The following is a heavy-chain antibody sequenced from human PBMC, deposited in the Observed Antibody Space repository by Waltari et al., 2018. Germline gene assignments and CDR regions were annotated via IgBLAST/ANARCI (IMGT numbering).Heavy chain of an antibody. Sequence: EVQLVESGGDLVQPGGSLRLSCAASGFIFSASWMGWVRQAPGKGLEWVARMKQDGSGIHYVDSVKGRFTISRDNAKNSLYLQMNSLRVEDTAVYYCARVPVSGPDRFDYWGQGTLVTVSS. CDR1: GFIFSASW. CDR3: ARVPVSGPDRFDY. D-gene: IGHD1-26*01. CDR2: MKQDGSGI. V-gene: IGHV3-7*01. J-gene: IGHJ4*02.